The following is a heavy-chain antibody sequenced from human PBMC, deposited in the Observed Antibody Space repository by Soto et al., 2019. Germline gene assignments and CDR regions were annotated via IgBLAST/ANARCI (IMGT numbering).Heavy chain of an antibody. CDR1: GYTFTSYG. Sequence: GASVKVSCKASGYTFTSYGISWVRQAPGQGLEWMGWISAYNGNTNYAQKLQGRVTMTTDTSTSTAYMELRSLRSDDTAVYYCARDRGSGSYPSHGMDVWGQGTTVTVSS. D-gene: IGHD1-26*01. CDR3: ARDRGSGSYPSHGMDV. V-gene: IGHV1-18*04. J-gene: IGHJ6*02. CDR2: ISAYNGNT.